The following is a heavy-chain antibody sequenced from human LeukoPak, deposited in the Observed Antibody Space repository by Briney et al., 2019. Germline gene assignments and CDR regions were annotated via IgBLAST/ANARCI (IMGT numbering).Heavy chain of an antibody. D-gene: IGHD3-10*01. CDR3: ATLWPGDY. J-gene: IGHJ4*02. V-gene: IGHV3-30*02. CDR2: IRYDGGNE. Sequence: GGSLRLSCAASGFNFNNYGMHWVRQAPGKGLEWVAFIRYDGGNEYYADSVKGRFTISRDNSKDTLYLQMNSLRAEDTAVYYCATLWPGDYGGQGTLVTVSS. CDR1: GFNFNNYG.